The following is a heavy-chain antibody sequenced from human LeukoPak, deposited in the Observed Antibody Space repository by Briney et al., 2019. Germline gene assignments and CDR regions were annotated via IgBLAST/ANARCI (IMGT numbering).Heavy chain of an antibody. CDR1: GYSISSGYY. CDR3: ARERRDYYDSSGYYWEGY. CDR2: IYHSGST. J-gene: IGHJ4*02. V-gene: IGHV4-38-2*02. Sequence: SETLSLTCTVSGYSISSGYYWGWIRQPPGKGLEWIGSIYHSGSTYYNPSLKSRVTISVDTSKNQFSLKLGSSTAADMSVYYCARERRDYYDSSGYYWEGYWGQGTLVTVSS. D-gene: IGHD3-22*01.